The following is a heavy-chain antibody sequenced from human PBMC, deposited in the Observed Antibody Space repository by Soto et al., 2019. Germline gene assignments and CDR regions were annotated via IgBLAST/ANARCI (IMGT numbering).Heavy chain of an antibody. CDR3: ARGSYASNVFIMDV. CDR2: IKPTGGDT. CDR1: GYTFTTYF. Sequence: QMQLVQSEAEVKEPGASVQVSCKAFGYTFTTYFIHWVRQAPGQGFEWLGRIKPTGGDTVYAQKFQGRASVTRDTSTNTVSIELGSLTSKDTAVYYCARGSYASNVFIMDVWGQGTAVTVSS. D-gene: IGHD2-2*01. V-gene: IGHV1-46*01. J-gene: IGHJ6*02.